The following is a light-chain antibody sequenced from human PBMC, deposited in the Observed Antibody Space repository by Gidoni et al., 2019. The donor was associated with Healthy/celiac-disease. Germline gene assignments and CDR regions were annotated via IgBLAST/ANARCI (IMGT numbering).Light chain of an antibody. Sequence: EIVLTQSPATLSLSPGERATLSCRASQSVSSYLAWYQQKPGQAPRLLIYDASNRATGIPARFSGSGSGTDFTLTISRLEPEDFAVYYCQQRSDWPLTFAGGTKVEIK. CDR1: QSVSSY. CDR3: QQRSDWPLT. V-gene: IGKV3-11*01. CDR2: DAS. J-gene: IGKJ4*01.